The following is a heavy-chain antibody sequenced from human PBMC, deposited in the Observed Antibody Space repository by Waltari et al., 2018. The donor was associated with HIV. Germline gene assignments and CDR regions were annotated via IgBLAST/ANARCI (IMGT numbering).Heavy chain of an antibody. Sequence: QVQLVESGGGVVQPGRSLRLSCAASGFTFSSYAMHWVRQAPGKGREWVAVISYDGSNKSYADSVKGRLTSSRDNSKNTLYLQMNSPRAEDTSVYYCARGGGYSSSYYFDYWGQGTLVTVSS. CDR2: ISYDGSNK. D-gene: IGHD5-12*01. V-gene: IGHV3-30-3*01. CDR3: ARGGGYSSSYYFDY. J-gene: IGHJ4*02. CDR1: GFTFSSYA.